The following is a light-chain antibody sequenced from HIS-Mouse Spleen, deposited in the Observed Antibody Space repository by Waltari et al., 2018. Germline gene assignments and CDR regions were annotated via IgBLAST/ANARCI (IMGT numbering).Light chain of an antibody. CDR3: QQYYSTPYT. Sequence: IVMTKSPAYLAVSLGERATINCKSSQSVLYSTNNTNYLAWYQQKPGQPPKLLIYWASTRESGVPHRFSGSGSGTDFTLTIGSLQAEDVAVYYCQQYYSTPYTFGQGTKLEIK. J-gene: IGKJ2*01. V-gene: IGKV4-1*01. CDR1: QSVLYSTNNTNY. CDR2: WAS.